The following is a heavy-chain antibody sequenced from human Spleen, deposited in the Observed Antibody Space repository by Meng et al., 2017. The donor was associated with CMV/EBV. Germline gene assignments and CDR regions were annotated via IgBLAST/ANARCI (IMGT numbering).Heavy chain of an antibody. V-gene: IGHV3-23*03. CDR3: ASFGLLKGPLVYGMDV. Sequence: GESLKISCAASGFTFSNYAMTWVRQAPGKGLEWVSVIYSGGSTTYYADSVKGRFTISRDNAKNTLYLQMNSLRAEDTAVYYCASFGLLKGPLVYGMDVWGQGTTVTVSS. CDR2: IYSGGSTT. CDR1: GFTFSNYA. J-gene: IGHJ6*02. D-gene: IGHD3-3*01.